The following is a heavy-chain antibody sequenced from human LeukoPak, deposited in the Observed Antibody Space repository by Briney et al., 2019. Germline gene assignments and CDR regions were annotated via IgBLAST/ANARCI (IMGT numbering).Heavy chain of an antibody. V-gene: IGHV3-33*07. CDR1: GFTFSRYW. CDR2: IWYDGSNK. CDR3: ARVGRYCSSTSCLNYYYYYGMDV. D-gene: IGHD2-2*01. J-gene: IGHJ6*02. Sequence: PGGSLRLSCVASGFTFSRYWMSWVRQAPGKGLEWVAVIWYDGSNKYYADSVKGRFTISRDNSKNTLYLQMNSLRAEDTAVYYCARVGRYCSSTSCLNYYYYYGMDVWGQGTTVTVSS.